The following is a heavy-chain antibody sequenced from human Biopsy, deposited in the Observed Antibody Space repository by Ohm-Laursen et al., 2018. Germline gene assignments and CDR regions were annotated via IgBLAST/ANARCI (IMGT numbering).Heavy chain of an antibody. D-gene: IGHD2-15*01. CDR3: ARHGSQGYCTGGSCVDY. CDR2: INHSGRT. Sequence: TLSLTCSVYGESFNGYYWSWIRQTPGKGLEWIGEINHSGRTNYNPSLKSRVTISVDTSNNQFSLKLSSATAADTAVFYCARHGSQGYCTGGSCVDYWGQGALVTVSS. CDR1: GESFNGYY. V-gene: IGHV4-34*01. J-gene: IGHJ4*02.